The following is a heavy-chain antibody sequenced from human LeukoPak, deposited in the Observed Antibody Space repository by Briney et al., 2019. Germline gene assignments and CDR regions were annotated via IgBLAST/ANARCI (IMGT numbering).Heavy chain of an antibody. V-gene: IGHV4-59*08. Sequence: SETLSLTCTVSGVSISSYYWSWIRQPPGKGLEWIGYVYYSGNTEYNPSLKSRVTISVDTSKNQFSLKLSSVTAADTAVYYCARHSRQLADQAFDYWGQGTLLTVSS. CDR2: VYYSGNT. J-gene: IGHJ4*02. D-gene: IGHD6-6*01. CDR3: ARHSRQLADQAFDY. CDR1: GVSISSYY.